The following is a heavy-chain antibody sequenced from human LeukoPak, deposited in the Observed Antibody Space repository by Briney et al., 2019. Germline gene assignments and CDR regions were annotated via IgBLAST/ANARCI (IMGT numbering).Heavy chain of an antibody. V-gene: IGHV3-13*01. CDR1: GFTFSSYD. CDR2: IGTAGDT. CDR3: AREYRRGTNAFDF. J-gene: IGHJ3*01. D-gene: IGHD1-1*01. Sequence: GGSLRLSCAASGFTFSSYDMHWVRQATGKGLEWVSAIGTAGDTYYPGSVKGRFTISRENAKNSLYLQMNSLRAGDTAVYYCAREYRRGTNAFDFWGQGTMVTVSS.